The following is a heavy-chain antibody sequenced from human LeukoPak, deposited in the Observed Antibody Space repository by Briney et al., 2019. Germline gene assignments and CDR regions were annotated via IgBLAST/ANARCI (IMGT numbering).Heavy chain of an antibody. CDR2: ISSSSSYI. CDR3: ATVVVVPAATDD. Sequence: GGSLRLSCAASGFTFSSYSMNWVRQAPGKGLEWVSSISSSSSYIYYADSVKGRFTISRDNAKNSLHLQTTSLSAEDTAVYNCATVVVVPAATDDGGERTPVTVS. V-gene: IGHV3-21*01. D-gene: IGHD2-2*01. CDR1: GFTFSSYS. J-gene: IGHJ4*02.